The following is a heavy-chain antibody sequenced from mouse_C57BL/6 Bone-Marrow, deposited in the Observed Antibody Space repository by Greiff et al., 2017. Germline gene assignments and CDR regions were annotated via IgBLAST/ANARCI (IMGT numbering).Heavy chain of an antibody. J-gene: IGHJ2*01. V-gene: IGHV1-5*01. CDR2: IYPGNSDT. D-gene: IGHD1-1*01. CDR3: TRGVITTVVVRTYFDY. Sequence: VQLQQSGTVLARPGASVKMSCKTSGYTFTSYWMHWVKQRPGQGLEWIGAIYPGNSDTSYNQKFKGKAKLTAVTSASTAYMEISSLTNEYSAVYYCTRGVITTVVVRTYFDYWGQGTTLTVSS. CDR1: GYTFTSYW.